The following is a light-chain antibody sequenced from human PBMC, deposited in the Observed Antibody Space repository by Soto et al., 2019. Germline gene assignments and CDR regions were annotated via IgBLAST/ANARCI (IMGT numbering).Light chain of an antibody. CDR3: QQYNNWHRT. CDR2: GAS. V-gene: IGKV3-15*01. Sequence: EIVMTQSPATVSVSPGDRVTLSCRASRTVHSNVAWYQHKPAKAPRLPIYGASFRATGMPARFTGSGHGTEFTLTISSLQSEDFAVYYCQQYNNWHRTFGQGTKVDSK. J-gene: IGKJ1*01. CDR1: RTVHSN.